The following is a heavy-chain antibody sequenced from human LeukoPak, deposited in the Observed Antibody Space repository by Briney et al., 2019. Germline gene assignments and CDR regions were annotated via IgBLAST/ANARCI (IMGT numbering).Heavy chain of an antibody. Sequence: GGSLRLSCAASGFTFSSYWMHWVRQAPGKGLVWVSRIKTDGSSTNYADSVKGRFTISRDNAKNTLYLQMNSLRAEDTAAYYCARSLDSSGYLAGFDYWGQGTLVTVSS. V-gene: IGHV3-74*01. CDR2: IKTDGSST. CDR1: GFTFSSYW. J-gene: IGHJ4*02. CDR3: ARSLDSSGYLAGFDY. D-gene: IGHD3-22*01.